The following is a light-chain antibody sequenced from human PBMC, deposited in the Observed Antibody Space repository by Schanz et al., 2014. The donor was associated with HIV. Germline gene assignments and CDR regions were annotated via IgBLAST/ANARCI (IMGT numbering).Light chain of an antibody. J-gene: IGLJ1*01. Sequence: QSALTQPASVSGSPGQSIAISCTGTSSDVGGYNSVSWYQQHPNKAPKLIIYDVNNRPSGVSNRFSGSKSGNTASLTISGLQAEDEADYYCSSYTSSNTLVFGTGTKLTVL. V-gene: IGLV2-14*03. CDR1: SSDVGGYNS. CDR3: SSYTSSNTLV. CDR2: DVN.